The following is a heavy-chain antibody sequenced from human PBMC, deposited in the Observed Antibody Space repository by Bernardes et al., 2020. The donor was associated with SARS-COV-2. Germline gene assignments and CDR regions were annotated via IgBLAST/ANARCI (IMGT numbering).Heavy chain of an antibody. D-gene: IGHD3-3*01. CDR2: ISGSGGST. CDR3: AKDAWGTGITIFGVVTSDYYMDV. V-gene: IGHV3-23*01. J-gene: IGHJ6*03. CDR1: GFTFSSYA. Sequence: GGSLRLSCAASGFTFSSYAMSWVRQAPGKGLEWVSAISGSGGSTYYADSVKGRFTISRDNSKNTLYLQMNSLRAEDTAVYYCAKDAWGTGITIFGVVTSDYYMDVWGKGTTVTVSS.